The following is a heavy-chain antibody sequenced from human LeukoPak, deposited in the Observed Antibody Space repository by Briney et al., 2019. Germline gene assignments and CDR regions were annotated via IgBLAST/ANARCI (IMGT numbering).Heavy chain of an antibody. CDR3: ARGTRTSSPLAKGIPYFDY. Sequence: SETLSLTCVVYGGSFSGYYWSWIRQPPGKGLEWIGEINHSGSTNYNPSLKSRVTISVDTSKNQFSLKLSSVTAADTAVYYCARGTRTSSPLAKGIPYFDYWGQGTLVTVSS. V-gene: IGHV4-34*01. CDR1: GGSFSGYY. J-gene: IGHJ4*02. CDR2: INHSGST. D-gene: IGHD6-6*01.